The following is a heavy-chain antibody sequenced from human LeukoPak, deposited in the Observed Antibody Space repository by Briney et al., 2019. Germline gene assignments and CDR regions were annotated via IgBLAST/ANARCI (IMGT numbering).Heavy chain of an antibody. J-gene: IGHJ4*02. CDR2: IKSKTDGGTT. CDR3: AKDSSHDTSGPTYFDC. V-gene: IGHV3-15*01. Sequence: PGGSLRLSCAASGFTFSNAWMSWVRQAPGKGLEWVGRIKSKTDGGTTDYAAPVKGRFTISRDDSKNTLYLQMNSLRAEDTAVYYCAKDSSHDTSGPTYFDCWGQGTLVTVSS. D-gene: IGHD3-22*01. CDR1: GFTFSNAW.